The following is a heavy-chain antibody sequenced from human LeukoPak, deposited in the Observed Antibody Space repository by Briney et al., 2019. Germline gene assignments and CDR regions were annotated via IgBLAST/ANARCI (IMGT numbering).Heavy chain of an antibody. D-gene: IGHD4-17*01. Sequence: ASVKVSCKASGYTFTGYYMHWVRQAPGQGLEWMGWINPNSGGTIYAQKFQGRVTMTRDTSISTAYMELSRLIFDDTAVYYCARDHDGDYPDYWGQGTLVTVSS. CDR1: GYTFTGYY. J-gene: IGHJ4*02. V-gene: IGHV1-2*02. CDR2: INPNSGGT. CDR3: ARDHDGDYPDY.